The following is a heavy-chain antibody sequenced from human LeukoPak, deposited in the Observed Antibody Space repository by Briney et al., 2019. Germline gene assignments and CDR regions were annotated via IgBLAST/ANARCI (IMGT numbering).Heavy chain of an antibody. Sequence: SETLSLTCTVSGGSISSYYWSWIRQPPGKGLEWIGYVYYSGSTNYNPSLKTRLHLSVDTSKNRFSLKLSSVTAADTAVYYCASSPRLTTSWFLFDSWGHGTLVTVSS. J-gene: IGHJ5*01. CDR1: GGSISSYY. CDR2: VYYSGST. D-gene: IGHD2-2*01. V-gene: IGHV4-59*08. CDR3: ASSPRLTTSWFLFDS.